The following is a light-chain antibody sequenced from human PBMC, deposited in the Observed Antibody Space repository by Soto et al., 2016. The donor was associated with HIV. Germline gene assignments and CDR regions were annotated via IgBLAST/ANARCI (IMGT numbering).Light chain of an antibody. J-gene: IGLJ2*01. Sequence: YVLTQPPSVSVAPGKTATITCGGDNIGRKSVNWYQQKPGQAPVLVVYDDTDRPSGISGRFAGSNSGSAATLTITKVEFGDEADYYCHVWDEASDSAVFAGGTRVTVL. V-gene: IGLV3-21*03. CDR3: HVWDEASDSAV. CDR2: DDT. CDR1: NIGRKS.